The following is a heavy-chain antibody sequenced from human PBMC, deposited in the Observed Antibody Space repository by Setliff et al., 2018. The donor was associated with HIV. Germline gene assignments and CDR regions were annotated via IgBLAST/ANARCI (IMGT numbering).Heavy chain of an antibody. V-gene: IGHV4-59*08. CDR1: GDSISSYY. Sequence: ETLSLTCTVSGDSISSYYWTWIRQPPGKGLEWIGYIFISGITSYNPSLKSRLTISVDTSKSQFSLRLTSVTAADTAIYYCARQVSIPGVAITPVDYWGQGALVTVSS. CDR3: ARQVSIPGVAITPVDY. CDR2: IFISGIT. J-gene: IGHJ4*02. D-gene: IGHD5-12*01.